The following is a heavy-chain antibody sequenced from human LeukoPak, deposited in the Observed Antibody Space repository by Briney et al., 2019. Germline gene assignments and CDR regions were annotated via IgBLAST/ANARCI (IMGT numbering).Heavy chain of an antibody. CDR2: IYYSGST. D-gene: IGHD3-3*01. J-gene: IGHJ6*03. CDR1: GCSISSGDYY. Sequence: SETLSLTCTVSGCSISSGDYYWSWIRQPPGKGLEWIGYIYYSGSTYYNPSLKSRVTISVDTSKNQFSLKLSSVTAADTALYYCASRFWSGYYPPFYYYYMEVWGKGTTVTVSS. V-gene: IGHV4-30-4*08. CDR3: ASRFWSGYYPPFYYYYMEV.